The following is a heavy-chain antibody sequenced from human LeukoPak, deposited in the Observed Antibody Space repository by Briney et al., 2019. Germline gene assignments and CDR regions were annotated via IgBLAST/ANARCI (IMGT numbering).Heavy chain of an antibody. CDR2: ISSSSSYI. J-gene: IGHJ5*02. Sequence: GGSLRLSCAASGFTFNSYGMHWVRQAPGKGLEWVSPISSSSSYIYYADSVKGRFTISRDNAKNSLYLQMNSLRAEDTAVYYCARDVITMVRGVFDPWGQGTLVTVSS. D-gene: IGHD3-10*01. CDR1: GFTFNSYG. V-gene: IGHV3-21*01. CDR3: ARDVITMVRGVFDP.